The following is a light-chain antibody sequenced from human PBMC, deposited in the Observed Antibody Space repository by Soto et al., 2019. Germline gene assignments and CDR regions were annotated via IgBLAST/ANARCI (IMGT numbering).Light chain of an antibody. J-gene: IGLJ2*01. CDR1: SSDVGGYNY. Sequence: QSALTQPASVSGSPGQSITISCTGTSSDVGGYNYVSWYQQHPGKAPKLMIYDVSNRPSGVSNRFSGSKSGNTASLTISGLQAEDEADYHCSSYTSSSTLPFGGGTKVTVL. CDR2: DVS. CDR3: SSYTSSSTLP. V-gene: IGLV2-14*01.